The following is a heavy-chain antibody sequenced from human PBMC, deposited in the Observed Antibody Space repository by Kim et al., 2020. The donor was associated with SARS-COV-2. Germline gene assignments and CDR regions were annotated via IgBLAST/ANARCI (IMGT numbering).Heavy chain of an antibody. CDR3: ARRGGIVNNYNY. V-gene: IGHV4-39*01. D-gene: IGHD1-1*01. J-gene: IGHJ4*02. CDR1: GDSISSRSYY. Sequence: SETLSLTCTVSGDSISSRSYYWAWFRQPLGKGLEWIATIYYTGATYYNPSLQSRVTIPVDTSKNQFSLNLRSVTATDTAVYYCARRGGIVNNYNYWGQGTLVTVSS. CDR2: IYYTGAT.